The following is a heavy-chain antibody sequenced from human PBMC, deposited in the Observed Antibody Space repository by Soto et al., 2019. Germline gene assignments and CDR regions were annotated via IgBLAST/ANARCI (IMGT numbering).Heavy chain of an antibody. D-gene: IGHD3-10*01. CDR2: TYYRSKWYN. J-gene: IGHJ6*03. CDR3: ATGMLIRGRHYMDV. V-gene: IGHV6-1*01. CDR1: GDSVSSNRAA. Sequence: PSQTLSLTCGISGDSVSSNRAAWNWIRQSPSRGLEWLGRTYYRSKWYNEYAPSLKSRMTINSDTSKNQFSLQLNSVTPEDTAVYYCATGMLIRGRHYMDVWGQGTSVTVSS.